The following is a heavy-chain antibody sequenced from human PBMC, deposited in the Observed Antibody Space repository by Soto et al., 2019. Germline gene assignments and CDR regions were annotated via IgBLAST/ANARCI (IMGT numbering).Heavy chain of an antibody. Sequence: SETLSLTCAVYGGSFSGYYWSWIRQPPGKGLEWIGEINHSGSTNYNPSLKSRVTISVDTSKNQFSLKLSSVTAADTAVYYCASLFRPVGYCSSTSCYNYYYYGMDVWGQGTTVTVSS. J-gene: IGHJ6*02. CDR3: ASLFRPVGYCSSTSCYNYYYYGMDV. CDR2: INHSGST. V-gene: IGHV4-34*01. CDR1: GGSFSGYY. D-gene: IGHD2-2*01.